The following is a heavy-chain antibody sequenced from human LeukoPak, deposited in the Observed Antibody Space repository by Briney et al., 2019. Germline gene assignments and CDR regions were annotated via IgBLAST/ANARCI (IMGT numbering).Heavy chain of an antibody. CDR1: GYTFTSYD. D-gene: IGHD3-3*01. V-gene: IGHV1-18*01. CDR3: ARDYDFWSGYYGDDAFDI. Sequence: ASVKVSCKASGYTFTSYDINWVRQDTGQGLEWMGWISAYNGNTNYAQKLQGRVTMTTDTSTSTAYMELRSLRSDDTAVYYCARDYDFWSGYYGDDAFDIWGQGTMVTVSS. J-gene: IGHJ3*02. CDR2: ISAYNGNT.